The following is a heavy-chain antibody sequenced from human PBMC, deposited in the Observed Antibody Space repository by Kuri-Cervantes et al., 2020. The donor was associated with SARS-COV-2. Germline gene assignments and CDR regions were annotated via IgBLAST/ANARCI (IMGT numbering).Heavy chain of an antibody. V-gene: IGHV4-39*07. J-gene: IGHJ4*02. CDR2: IYYSGST. Sequence: SETLSLTCTVSGGSISSSSYYWGWIRQPPGKGLEWIGSIYYSGSTYYNPSLKSRVTISVDTSKNQFSLKLSSVTAADTAGYYCARVWGPLTGFFDYWGQGTLVTVSS. D-gene: IGHD3-16*01. CDR3: ARVWGPLTGFFDY. CDR1: GGSISSSSYY.